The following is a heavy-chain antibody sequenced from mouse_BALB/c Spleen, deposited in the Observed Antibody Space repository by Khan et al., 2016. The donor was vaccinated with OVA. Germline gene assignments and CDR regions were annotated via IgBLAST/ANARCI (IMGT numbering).Heavy chain of an antibody. CDR1: GFSLTSYG. D-gene: IGHD2-1*01. CDR2: IWTGGST. Sequence: QVQLKQSGPGLAAPSQSLSITCTVSGFSLTSYGVHWVRQPPGKGLEWLGVIWTGGSTNYNSALMSRLSISKDNSKSQVFLKMNSLQTDDTAMYYCARYYGNYGWYFDVWGAGTTVTVSS. V-gene: IGHV2-9*02. J-gene: IGHJ1*01. CDR3: ARYYGNYGWYFDV.